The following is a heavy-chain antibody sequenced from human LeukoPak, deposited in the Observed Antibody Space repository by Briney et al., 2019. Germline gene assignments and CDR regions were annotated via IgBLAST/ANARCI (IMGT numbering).Heavy chain of an antibody. CDR2: INHSGST. J-gene: IGHJ4*02. Sequence: SETLSLTCAVYGGSISGYSWSSIRQPPGKGLEWIGEINHSGSTNYNPSLKSRVTISVDTSKNQFSLKLSSVTAADTAVYYCAREWSSSSNNSFDYWGQGTLVTVSS. CDR3: AREWSSSSNNSFDY. CDR1: GGSISGYS. D-gene: IGHD6-6*01. V-gene: IGHV4-34*01.